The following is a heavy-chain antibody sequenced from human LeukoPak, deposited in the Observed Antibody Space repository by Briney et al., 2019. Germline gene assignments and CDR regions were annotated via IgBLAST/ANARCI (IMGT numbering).Heavy chain of an antibody. D-gene: IGHD3-22*01. CDR2: INSDGSST. V-gene: IGHV3-74*01. CDR3: ARVKGYYDSSGRYYFDY. J-gene: IGHJ4*02. CDR1: GFTFSSYW. Sequence: PRGSLRLSCAASGFTFSSYWMHWVRQAPGKGLVWVSRINSDGSSTSYADSVKGRFTISRDNAKNTLYLQMNSLRAEDTAVYYCARVKGYYDSSGRYYFDYWGQGTLVTVSS.